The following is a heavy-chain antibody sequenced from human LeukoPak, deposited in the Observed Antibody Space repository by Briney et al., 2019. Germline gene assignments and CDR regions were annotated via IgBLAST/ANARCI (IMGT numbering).Heavy chain of an antibody. CDR2: RYYSGST. CDR1: GGSISSSY. Sequence: SETLSLTCTVSGGSISSSYWSWIRQPPGKGLEWIGCRYYSGSTNYNPSLQSRVTISLDTSKNQFSLKLSSVTAADTAVYYCAREYCSSSSCYFDYWGQGTLVTVSS. V-gene: IGHV4-59*01. D-gene: IGHD2-2*01. CDR3: AREYCSSSSCYFDY. J-gene: IGHJ4*02.